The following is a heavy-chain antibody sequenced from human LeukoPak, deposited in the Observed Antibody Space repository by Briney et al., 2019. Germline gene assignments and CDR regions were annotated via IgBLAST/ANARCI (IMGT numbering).Heavy chain of an antibody. Sequence: PEGSLRLSCAASGFTLSAYAMSWVRQAPGKELEWVSSLSDRGSSAYYADSVTGRFTISRETPKNTLYLHMNSLRAEDTAVYYCAKDPTSDYWGQGTLVTVSS. D-gene: IGHD4-4*01. V-gene: IGHV3-23*01. CDR2: LSDRGSSA. J-gene: IGHJ4*02. CDR3: AKDPTSDY. CDR1: GFTLSAYA.